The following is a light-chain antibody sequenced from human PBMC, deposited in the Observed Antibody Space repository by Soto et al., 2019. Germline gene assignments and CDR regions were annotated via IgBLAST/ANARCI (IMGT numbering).Light chain of an antibody. CDR3: QQYDRAPRT. Sequence: EIVLTQSPGTLSLSPGEKTTLSCRASQTVSSSFLAWYQQKPGQAPRLLIVGASSRATGIPDRFSGSGSGTDFTLTISRLEPEDFAVYYCQQYDRAPRTFGQGTKVDIK. J-gene: IGKJ1*01. V-gene: IGKV3-20*01. CDR1: QTVSSSF. CDR2: GAS.